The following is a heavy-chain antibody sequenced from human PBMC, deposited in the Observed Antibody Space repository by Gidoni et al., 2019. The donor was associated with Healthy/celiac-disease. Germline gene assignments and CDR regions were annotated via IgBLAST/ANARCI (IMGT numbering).Heavy chain of an antibody. CDR3: AKLPRYLGYCSGGSCYSSYYFDY. Sequence: EVQLVEAGGGLVQPGGSLRPPCSGSGVPFSRHVQSWVLQAPGEGLEAVSAISGSGGSTCYADSVTGRFTISRDKSKNTLYLQMNSLRAEDTAVYYCAKLPRYLGYCSGGSCYSSYYFDYWGQGTLVTVSS. D-gene: IGHD2-15*01. J-gene: IGHJ4*02. CDR2: ISGSGGST. CDR1: GVPFSRHV. V-gene: IGHV3-23*04.